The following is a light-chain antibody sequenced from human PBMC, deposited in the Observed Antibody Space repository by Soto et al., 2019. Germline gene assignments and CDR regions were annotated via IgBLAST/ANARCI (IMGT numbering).Light chain of an antibody. CDR2: AAS. J-gene: IGKJ1*01. CDR3: QQYNSYWT. CDR1: ESVGSW. V-gene: IGKV1D-16*01. Sequence: DIQMTQSPSSLSASVGDRITITCRANESVGSWLAWYQQKPGKAPKLLIYAASTLPSGVPSRFSGSRSGTVFSLTVSSLQPDDFATYYCQQYNSYWTFGQGTKVDIK.